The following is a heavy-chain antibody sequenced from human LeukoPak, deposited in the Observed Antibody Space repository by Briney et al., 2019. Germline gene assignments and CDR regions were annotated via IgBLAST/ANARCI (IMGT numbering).Heavy chain of an antibody. V-gene: IGHV4-61*01. CDR2: IYYSGST. CDR3: ARDYYGSGSFYYYYGMDV. Sequence: SETLSLTCTVSGGSVSSGSYYWSWIRQPPGKGLEWIGYIYYSGSTNYNPSLKSRVTISVGTSKNQFSLKLSSVTAADTAVYYCARDYYGSGSFYYYYGMDVWGKGTTVTVSS. D-gene: IGHD3-10*01. J-gene: IGHJ6*04. CDR1: GGSVSSGSYY.